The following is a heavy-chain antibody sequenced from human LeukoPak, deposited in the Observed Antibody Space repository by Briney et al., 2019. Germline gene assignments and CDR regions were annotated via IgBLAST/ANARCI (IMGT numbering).Heavy chain of an antibody. V-gene: IGHV4-39*07. CDR1: GGSISSSSYY. D-gene: IGHD2-2*01. Sequence: PLETLSLTCTVSGGSISSSSYYWGWIRQPPGKGLEWIGSIYYSGSTYYSPSLKSRVTISVDTSKNQFSLNLSSVTAADTAVYFCARDEGSSYPFDYWGQGTLVTVSS. J-gene: IGHJ4*02. CDR2: IYYSGST. CDR3: ARDEGSSYPFDY.